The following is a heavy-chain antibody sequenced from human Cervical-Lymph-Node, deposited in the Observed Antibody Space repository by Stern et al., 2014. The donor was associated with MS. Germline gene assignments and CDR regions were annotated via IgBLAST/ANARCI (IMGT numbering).Heavy chain of an antibody. V-gene: IGHV4-4*02. D-gene: IGHD3-9*01. CDR2: IYVSGST. J-gene: IGHJ4*02. CDR3: ARRGGRRLVHFDY. Sequence: VQLEESGPGLVKPSGTLSLTCAVSGDSISNYNWWSWVRQSPGKGLEWIGEIYVSGSTHSNPSLESRVIMSVDRSNNQLSLKLHAVTAADTALYYCARRGGRRLVHFDYWGQGILVTVSS. CDR1: GDSISNYNW.